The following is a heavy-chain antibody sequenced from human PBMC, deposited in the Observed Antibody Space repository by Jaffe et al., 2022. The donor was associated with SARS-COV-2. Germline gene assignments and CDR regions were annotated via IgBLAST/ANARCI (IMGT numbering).Heavy chain of an antibody. Sequence: QVQLVESGGGLVKAGGSLRVSCAASGFTFSDYYMSWIRQAPGKGLEWVSYITSNGNYANYADSVKGRFTISRDNAKNSLYLQMNSLRAEDTAVYYCVRELGRPDYWGQGTLVTVSS. V-gene: IGHV3-11*06. J-gene: IGHJ4*02. CDR3: VRELGRPDY. CDR2: ITSNGNYA. D-gene: IGHD3-16*01. CDR1: GFTFSDYY.